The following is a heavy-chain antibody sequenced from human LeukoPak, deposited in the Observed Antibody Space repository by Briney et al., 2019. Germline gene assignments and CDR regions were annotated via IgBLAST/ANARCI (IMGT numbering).Heavy chain of an antibody. CDR3: ARGLRYCSGGSCYYWFDP. J-gene: IGHJ5*02. Sequence: ASVKVSCTASGYTFTSYDINWVRQAPGQGLEWMGWMNPNSGNTGYAQKFQGRVTMTRNTSISTAYMELSSLRSEDTAVYYCARGLRYCSGGSCYYWFDPWGQGTLVTVSS. CDR1: GYTFTSYD. CDR2: MNPNSGNT. D-gene: IGHD2-15*01. V-gene: IGHV1-8*01.